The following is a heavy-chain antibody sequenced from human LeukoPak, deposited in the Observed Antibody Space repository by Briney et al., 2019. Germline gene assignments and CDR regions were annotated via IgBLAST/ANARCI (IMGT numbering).Heavy chain of an antibody. D-gene: IGHD2-2*01. Sequence: GGSLRLSCAASGFTFSDYYMSWIRQAPGKGLEWVSYISSSGSTIYYADSVKGRFTISRDNAKNSLYLQMNSLRAEDTAVYYCARVDCTSTNCSGAFDIWGQGTMLTVSS. CDR3: ARVDCTSTNCSGAFDI. V-gene: IGHV3-11*01. J-gene: IGHJ3*02. CDR2: ISSSGSTI. CDR1: GFTFSDYY.